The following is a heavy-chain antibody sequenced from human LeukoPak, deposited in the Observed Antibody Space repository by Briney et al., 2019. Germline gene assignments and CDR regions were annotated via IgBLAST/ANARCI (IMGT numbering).Heavy chain of an antibody. CDR1: GYTFTGYY. CDR3: ARGEAQLVLKSLFDY. J-gene: IGHJ4*02. Sequence: ASVKVSCKASGYTFTGYYMHWVRQAPGQGLEWMGWINPNSGGTNYAQKFQGRVTMTRDTSISTAYMELSRLRSDDTAVYSCARGEAQLVLKSLFDYWGQGTLVTVSS. V-gene: IGHV1-2*02. D-gene: IGHD6-6*01. CDR2: INPNSGGT.